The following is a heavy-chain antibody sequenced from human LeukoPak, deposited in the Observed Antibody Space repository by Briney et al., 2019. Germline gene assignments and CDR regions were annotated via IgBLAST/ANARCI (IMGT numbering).Heavy chain of an antibody. Sequence: GGSLRLSCAASGFTFSSYAMHWVHQAPGKGLEWVAVISYDGSNKYYADSVKGRFTISRDNSKNTLYLQMNGLRAEDTAVYYCARETGGDNYYYYGMDVWGKGTTVTVSS. V-gene: IGHV3-30*04. CDR1: GFTFSSYA. CDR2: ISYDGSNK. CDR3: ARETGGDNYYYYGMDV. D-gene: IGHD1-26*01. J-gene: IGHJ6*04.